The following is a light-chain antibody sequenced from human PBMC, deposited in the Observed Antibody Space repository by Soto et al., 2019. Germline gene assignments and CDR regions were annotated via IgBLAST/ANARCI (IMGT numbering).Light chain of an antibody. V-gene: IGKV3-20*01. CDR3: QEYGSLPLS. CDR2: GAS. CDR1: QSLGSTF. J-gene: IGKJ4*01. Sequence: EILLTQSPGTLSLSPGLRDTLSCRASQSLGSTFLAWYQQKSGKSPRLLIYGASDRDTDVPDRFGGSGSGADFPLSISRLEPEDFAGYFCQEYGSLPLSFGGGTKVEIK.